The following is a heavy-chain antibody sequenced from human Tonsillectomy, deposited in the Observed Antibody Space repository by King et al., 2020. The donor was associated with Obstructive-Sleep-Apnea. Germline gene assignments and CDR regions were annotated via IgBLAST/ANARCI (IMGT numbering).Heavy chain of an antibody. V-gene: IGHV5-10-1*01. CDR2: IDPSDSYT. J-gene: IGHJ4*02. D-gene: IGHD3-3*01. CDR3: ARHPVTIFGVVTPDY. CDR1: GYSFTNYW. Sequence: VQLVESGAEVKKPGESLRISCQGSGYSFTNYWVGWVRQMPGKGLEWMGRIDPSDSYTIYSPSFQGHVTISIDTSINTASLQWSSLKASDTAIYFCARHPVTIFGVVTPDYRGQGTLVTVSS.